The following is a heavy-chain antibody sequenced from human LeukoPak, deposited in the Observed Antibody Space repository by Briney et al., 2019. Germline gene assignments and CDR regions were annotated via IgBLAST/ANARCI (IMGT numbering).Heavy chain of an antibody. CDR2: IDGGGSST. J-gene: IGHJ4*01. CDR3: ARGPGSSGGAYVGDY. V-gene: IGHV3-74*01. D-gene: IGHD3-22*01. CDR1: GFPFSNHW. Sequence: GFLRLPCAASGFPFSNHWMHWVRQVPGKGLVWVSRIDGGGSSTSYADSVKGRFSISRDNGKSTLYLQMNSLRVEDTAVYYCARGPGSSGGAYVGDYWGHGTLVTVSS.